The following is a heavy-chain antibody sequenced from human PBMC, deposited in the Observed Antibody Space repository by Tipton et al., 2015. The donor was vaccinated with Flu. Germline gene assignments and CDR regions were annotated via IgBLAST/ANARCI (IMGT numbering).Heavy chain of an antibody. D-gene: IGHD4-17*01. CDR3: ARPFDYGEYGGGYS. V-gene: IGHV3-30*02. J-gene: IGHJ4*02. Sequence: GSLRLSCAASGFTFNNYAMHWVRQAPGKGLEWVAFIRYDGNYKYYADSVKGRFTISRDNSKNTLYLQMNSLRAEDTAVYYCARPFDYGEYGGGYSWGQGTLVTVSS. CDR2: IRYDGNYK. CDR1: GFTFNNYA.